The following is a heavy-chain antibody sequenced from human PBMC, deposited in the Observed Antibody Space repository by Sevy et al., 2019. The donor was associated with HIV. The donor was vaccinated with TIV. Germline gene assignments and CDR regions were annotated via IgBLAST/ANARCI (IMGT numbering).Heavy chain of an antibody. D-gene: IGHD6-19*01. CDR3: ARAGGSGWYYIVY. V-gene: IGHV4-34*01. Sequence: SETLSLTCAVYGGSFSGYYWSWIRQPPGKGLEWIGEINHSGSTNYNPSLKSRVTISVDTSKNQFSLKLSSVTAADTAVYYCARAGGSGWYYIVYWGQGTLVTVSS. J-gene: IGHJ4*02. CDR1: GGSFSGYY. CDR2: INHSGST.